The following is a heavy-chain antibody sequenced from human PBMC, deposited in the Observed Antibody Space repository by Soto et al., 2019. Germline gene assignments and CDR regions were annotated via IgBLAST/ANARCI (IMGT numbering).Heavy chain of an antibody. Sequence: SETLSLTCTVSGGSISSGDYYWSWIRQPPGKGLEWMGYIYYSGSTYYNPSLKSRVTISVDTSKNQFSLKLSSVTAADTAVYYCARDNILGILYGGMDVWGQGTTVTVSS. V-gene: IGHV4-30-4*01. CDR1: GGSISSGDYY. CDR3: ARDNILGILYGGMDV. D-gene: IGHD3-3*01. J-gene: IGHJ6*02. CDR2: IYYSGST.